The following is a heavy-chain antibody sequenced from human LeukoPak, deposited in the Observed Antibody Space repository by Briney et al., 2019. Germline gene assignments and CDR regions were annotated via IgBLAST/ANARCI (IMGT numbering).Heavy chain of an antibody. D-gene: IGHD6-13*01. V-gene: IGHV1-8*03. J-gene: IGHJ6*03. Sequence: ASVKVSCKASGYTFTSYDINWVRQATGQRLEWMGLMNPNSGNTGYAQKFQGRVTITRNTSISTAYMELSSLRSEDTAVYYCARQLSSSWWGPYYYYYMDVWGKGTTVTVSS. CDR2: MNPNSGNT. CDR1: GYTFTSYD. CDR3: ARQLSSSWWGPYYYYYMDV.